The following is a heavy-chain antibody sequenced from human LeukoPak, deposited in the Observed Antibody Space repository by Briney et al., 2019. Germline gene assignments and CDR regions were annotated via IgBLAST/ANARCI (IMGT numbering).Heavy chain of an antibody. CDR3: AKRSRATGSPHFDY. D-gene: IGHD3-10*01. Sequence: GGSLRLSCAASGFTFSSYAMSWVRQAPGKGLEWVSAISGSGGSTYYADSVKGRFTISRDNSKNTLYLQMNSLRAEDTAAYYCAKRSRATGSPHFDYWGQGTLVTVSS. CDR1: GFTFSSYA. V-gene: IGHV3-23*01. J-gene: IGHJ4*02. CDR2: ISGSGGST.